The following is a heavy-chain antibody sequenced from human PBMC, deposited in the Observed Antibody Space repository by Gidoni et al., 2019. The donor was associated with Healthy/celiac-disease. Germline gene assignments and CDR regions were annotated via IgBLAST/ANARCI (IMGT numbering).Heavy chain of an antibody. D-gene: IGHD2-15*01. CDR3: ARGVVVAANDAFDI. Sequence: EVQLVESGGGLVQPGGSLRLSCAASGFTFSSYWMHWVRQAPGKGLVWVSRINSDGSSTSYADSVKGRFTISRDNAKNTLYLQMNSLRAEDTAVYYCARGVVVAANDAFDIWGQGTMVTVSS. CDR2: INSDGSST. CDR1: GFTFSSYW. J-gene: IGHJ3*02. V-gene: IGHV3-74*01.